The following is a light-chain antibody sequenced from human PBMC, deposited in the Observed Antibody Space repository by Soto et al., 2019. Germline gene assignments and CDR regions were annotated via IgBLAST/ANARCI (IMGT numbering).Light chain of an antibody. CDR3: QQYGSSPFT. V-gene: IGKV3-20*01. J-gene: IGKJ5*01. CDR1: QSVSSN. CDR2: GAS. Sequence: EIVMTQSPATLSVSPGERATLSCRASQSVSSNLAWYQQKPGQAPRLLIYGASTRATGVPDRFSGSESGTDFTLSISRLEPDDFVVYYCQQYGSSPFTFGQGTRLEIK.